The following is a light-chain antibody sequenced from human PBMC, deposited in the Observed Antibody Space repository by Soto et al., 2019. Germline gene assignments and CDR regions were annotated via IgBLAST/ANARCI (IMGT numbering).Light chain of an antibody. J-gene: IGLJ1*01. V-gene: IGLV2-11*01. CDR1: SSDVGGYDF. CDR2: DVN. CDR3: CSYTGSYTFDV. Sequence: QSALTQPASVSGSPAQSVTISCTGTSSDVGGYDFVSWYQQHPGKAPKLIISDVNKRPSGVPDRFSGSKSGNTASLTISGLQAEDEADYYCCSYTGSYTFDVFGTGTKLTVL.